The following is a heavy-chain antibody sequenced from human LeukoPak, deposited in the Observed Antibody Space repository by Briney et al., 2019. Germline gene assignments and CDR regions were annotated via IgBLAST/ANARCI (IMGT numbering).Heavy chain of an antibody. V-gene: IGHV4-59*01. CDR3: ARDVGATPGYFDY. CDR2: IYYSGST. J-gene: IGHJ4*02. D-gene: IGHD1-26*01. Sequence: SETLSLTCTVSGASITSYYWSWIRQPPREGLEWIGYIYYSGSTNYNPSLKSRVTISVDKSKNQFSLKLSSVIAADTAVYYCARDVGATPGYFDYWGQGTLVTVSS. CDR1: GASITSYY.